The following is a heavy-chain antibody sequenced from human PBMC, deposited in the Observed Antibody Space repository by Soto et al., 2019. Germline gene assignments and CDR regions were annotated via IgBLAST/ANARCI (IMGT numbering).Heavy chain of an antibody. Sequence: SVKVSCKASGGTFSSYAISWVRQAPGQGLEWMGGIIPIFGTANYAQKFQGRVTITADESTSTAYMELSSLRSEDTAVYYCARVSIAVAGTTPYAFNIWGQGTMVTVSS. CDR2: IIPIFGTA. D-gene: IGHD6-19*01. CDR1: GGTFSSYA. CDR3: ARVSIAVAGTTPYAFNI. V-gene: IGHV1-69*13. J-gene: IGHJ3*02.